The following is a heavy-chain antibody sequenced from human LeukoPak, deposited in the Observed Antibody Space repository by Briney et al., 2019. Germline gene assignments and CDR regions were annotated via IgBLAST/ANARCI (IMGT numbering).Heavy chain of an antibody. V-gene: IGHV3-64D*06. Sequence: PGGSLRLSCSASGFFFSIYTVYWVRQAPGKGPEYVSTISGSGNGFSKYYADSVKGRFIISRDDSKSILNLQMNGLRSEDTAMYYCVKDFGRVRGTPDSWGQGTLVTVSS. J-gene: IGHJ4*02. CDR1: GFFFSIYT. CDR2: ISGSGNGFSK. CDR3: VKDFGRVRGTPDS. D-gene: IGHD3-16*01.